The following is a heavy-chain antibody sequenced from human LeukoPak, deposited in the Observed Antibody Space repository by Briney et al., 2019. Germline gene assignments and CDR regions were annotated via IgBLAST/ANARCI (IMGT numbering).Heavy chain of an antibody. D-gene: IGHD1-26*01. V-gene: IGHV3-48*03. J-gene: IGHJ4*02. CDR1: GFLFSSFE. Sequence: GGSLRLSRAASGFLFSSFEVNWVRQAPGKGLEWVSYISSSGITIYYADSVKGRFTISRDNAKNSLYLQMNSLRAEDTAVYYCARGKWEPLDYWGQGTLVTVSS. CDR3: ARGKWEPLDY. CDR2: ISSSGITI.